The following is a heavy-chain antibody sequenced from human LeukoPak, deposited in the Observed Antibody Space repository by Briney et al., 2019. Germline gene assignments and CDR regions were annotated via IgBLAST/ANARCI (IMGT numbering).Heavy chain of an antibody. Sequence: PGGSLRLSCAASGFTFRSYWMSWVRQAPGKGLEWVANIDLDGSEIYYVDSVKGRFTISRDNAKNSLYLQMNSLRDEDTAVYYCARDLHYAFDIWGQGTMVTASS. D-gene: IGHD3-10*01. CDR3: ARDLHYAFDI. CDR1: GFTFRSYW. CDR2: IDLDGSEI. J-gene: IGHJ3*02. V-gene: IGHV3-7*01.